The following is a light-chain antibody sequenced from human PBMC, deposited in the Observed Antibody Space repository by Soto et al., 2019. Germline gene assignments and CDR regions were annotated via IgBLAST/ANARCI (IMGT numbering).Light chain of an antibody. J-gene: IGLJ3*02. CDR1: RSYLGSNT. Sequence: QPVLTQPPSASGTPGQPVTIFCSGRRSYLGSNTVKWYQQLPGTAPRLLIYSNNERPTGVPDRFSGSKSGTSASRAISGLQSEDEADYYGATCDDSLRGWWFGGGTKLTVL. V-gene: IGLV1-44*01. CDR2: SNN. CDR3: ATCDDSLRGWW.